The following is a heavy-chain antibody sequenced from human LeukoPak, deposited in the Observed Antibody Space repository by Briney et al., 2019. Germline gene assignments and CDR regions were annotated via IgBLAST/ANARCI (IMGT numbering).Heavy chain of an antibody. CDR3: ARDLGYLAVAGFDY. D-gene: IGHD6-19*01. V-gene: IGHV1-18*01. CDR1: GYTFTSYG. CDR2: ISAYNGNT. Sequence: ASVKVSCKASGYTFTSYGISWVRQAPGQGLEWMGWISAYNGNTNYAQKLQGRVTMTTDTSASTAYMELRSLRSDDTAVYYCARDLGYLAVAGFDYWGQGTLVTVSS. J-gene: IGHJ4*02.